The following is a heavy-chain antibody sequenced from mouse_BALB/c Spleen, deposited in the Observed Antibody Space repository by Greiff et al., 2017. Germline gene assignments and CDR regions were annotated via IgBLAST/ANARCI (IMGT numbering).Heavy chain of an antibody. D-gene: IGHD2-4*01. CDR2: INPNNGGT. J-gene: IGHJ4*01. CDR1: GYTFTDYN. Sequence: VQLQQSGPELVKPGASVKIPCKASGYTFTDYNMDWVKQSHGKSLEWIGDINPNNGGTIYNQKFKGKATLTVDKSSSTAYMELRSLTSEDTAVYYCARSPMIYYYAMDYWGQGTSVTVSS. CDR3: ARSPMIYYYAMDY. V-gene: IGHV1-18*01.